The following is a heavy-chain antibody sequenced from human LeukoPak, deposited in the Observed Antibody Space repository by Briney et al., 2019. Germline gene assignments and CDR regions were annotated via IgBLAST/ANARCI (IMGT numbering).Heavy chain of an antibody. Sequence: PSETLSLTCTVSGGSISNYYWTWIRQPSGKGLEWIGYIYYSGSTNYNPSLKSRVTISVDTSKNQFSLKLSSVTAADTAMYYCARASDRLQPPDYWGQGTLVTVSS. CDR3: ARASDRLQPPDY. CDR1: GGSISNYY. V-gene: IGHV4-59*01. CDR2: IYYSGST. D-gene: IGHD4-11*01. J-gene: IGHJ4*02.